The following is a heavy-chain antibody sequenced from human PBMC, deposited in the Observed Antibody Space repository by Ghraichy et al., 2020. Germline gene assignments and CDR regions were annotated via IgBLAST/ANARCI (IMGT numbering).Heavy chain of an antibody. CDR1: GFTFSNFA. V-gene: IGHV3-23*01. CDR3: VKTKSRMVLYYFDL. J-gene: IGHJ4*02. CDR2: MTATSGST. Sequence: GGSLRLSCEASGFTFSNFAMAWVRQAPGKEPEWVSAMTATSGSTYYIDSVKGRFAISRDNYRNSLYLQMNSLRAEDTVVYYCVKTKSRMVLYYFDLWGQGTVVSVSS. D-gene: IGHD3-16*01.